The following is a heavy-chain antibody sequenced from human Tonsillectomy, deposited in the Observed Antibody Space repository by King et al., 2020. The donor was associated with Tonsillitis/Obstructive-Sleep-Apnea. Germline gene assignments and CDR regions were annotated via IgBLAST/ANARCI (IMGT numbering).Heavy chain of an antibody. CDR1: GFTFSSYA. J-gene: IGHJ1*01. D-gene: IGHD2-15*01. V-gene: IGHV3-23*04. Sequence: VQLVESGGGFVQRGGSMRLFCAASGFTFSSYAMSWVRHARGEGLEWVSSTSGSGGSTYYADSVKGRFTISRDNPKHTLYLQMNSLRGEDTAVYFCAKDDPDIVVVVAATRNFQHWGQGTLVTVSS. CDR3: AKDDPDIVVVVAATRNFQH. CDR2: TSGSGGST.